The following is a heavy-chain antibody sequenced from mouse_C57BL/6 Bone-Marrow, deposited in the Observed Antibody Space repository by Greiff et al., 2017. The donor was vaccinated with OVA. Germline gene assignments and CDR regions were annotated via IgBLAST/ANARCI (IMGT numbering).Heavy chain of an antibody. CDR3: ACRNDSAWFAY. Sequence: EVQGVESGGGLAQPGESLKLSCESNEYAFPSHDMSWVRKTPEKRLELVAAINSDGGSTYYPDTMERRFILSRDNTTRTAYLQMRSLRSEDTAVYYCACRNDSAWFAYWGQGTLVTVSA. D-gene: IGHD2-14*01. J-gene: IGHJ3*01. CDR2: INSDGGST. CDR1: EYAFPSHD. V-gene: IGHV5-2*01.